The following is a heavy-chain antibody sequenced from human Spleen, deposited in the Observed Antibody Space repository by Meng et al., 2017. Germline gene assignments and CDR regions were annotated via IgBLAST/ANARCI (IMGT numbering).Heavy chain of an antibody. CDR2: ISSSSSYI. CDR3: ARDHYDSSNYQWPTFYY. Sequence: GGSLRLSCAASGFTFSSYSMNWVRQAPGKGLEWVSSISSSSSYIYYADSVKGRFTISRDNAKNSLYLQMNSLRAEDTAVYFCARDHYDSSNYQWPTFYYWGQGTRVTVSS. J-gene: IGHJ4*02. V-gene: IGHV3-21*01. D-gene: IGHD3-22*01. CDR1: GFTFSSYS.